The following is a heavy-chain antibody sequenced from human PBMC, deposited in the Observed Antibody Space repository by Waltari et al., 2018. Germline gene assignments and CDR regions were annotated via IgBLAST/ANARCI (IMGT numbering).Heavy chain of an antibody. V-gene: IGHV4-30-2*01. Sequence: LQLQESGSGLVKPSQTLSLTCAVSGGSISSDVYSWSWIRQPPGKGLEWIGYIYHSGHTYYNPSLESRTTISVNRSENQFSLRLSSVTAADTAVYYCASLGYTDSGGYYYRYAFDIWGPGTMVTVSS. CDR3: ASLGYTDSGGYYYRYAFDI. D-gene: IGHD3-22*01. J-gene: IGHJ3*02. CDR2: IYHSGHT. CDR1: GGSISSDVYS.